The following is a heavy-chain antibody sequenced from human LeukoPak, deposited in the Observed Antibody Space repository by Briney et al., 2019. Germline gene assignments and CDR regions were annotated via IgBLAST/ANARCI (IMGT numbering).Heavy chain of an antibody. CDR3: ATSGWWGYFDY. D-gene: IGHD6-19*01. CDR1: GFTVSSNY. Sequence: GGSLRLSYAASGFTVSSNYMSWVRQAPGKGLEWVSVIYSGGSTYYADSVRGRFTISRDNSKNTLYLLMNSLRAEDTAVYYCATSGWWGYFDYWGQGTLVTVSS. J-gene: IGHJ4*02. V-gene: IGHV3-66*01. CDR2: IYSGGST.